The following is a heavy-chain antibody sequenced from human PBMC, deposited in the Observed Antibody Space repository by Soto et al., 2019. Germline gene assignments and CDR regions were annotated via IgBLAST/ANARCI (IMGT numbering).Heavy chain of an antibody. D-gene: IGHD1-7*01. CDR3: AGTTSYQWYYMDV. V-gene: IGHV6-1*01. J-gene: IGHJ6*03. Sequence: PSQTLSLTCAISGDSFSSNSAAWNWIRQSPSRGLEWLGRTYYRSRWYNDYAVPVRSRITVNADTSKNQFSLQLTSVTPEDTAVYYCAGTTSYQWYYMDVWGKGTTVTV. CDR2: TYYRSRWYN. CDR1: GDSFSSNSAA.